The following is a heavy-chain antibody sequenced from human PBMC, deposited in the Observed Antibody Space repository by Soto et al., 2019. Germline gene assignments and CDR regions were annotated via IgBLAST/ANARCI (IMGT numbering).Heavy chain of an antibody. CDR1: GYTFTSYG. CDR2: ISAYNGNT. D-gene: IGHD3-22*01. J-gene: IGHJ4*02. V-gene: IGHV1-18*01. CDR3: ARDYVYYDSSGYYFDSYLNH. Sequence: GASVKVSCKASGYTFTSYGISWVRQAPGQGLEWMGWISAYNGNTNYAQKLQGRVTMTTDTSTSTAYMELRSLRSDDTAVYYCARDYVYYDSSGYYFDSYLNHWHQGTLFTTSS.